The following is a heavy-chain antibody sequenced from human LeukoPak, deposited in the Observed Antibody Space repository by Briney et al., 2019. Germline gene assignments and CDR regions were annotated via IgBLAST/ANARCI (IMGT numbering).Heavy chain of an antibody. V-gene: IGHV5-51*01. CDR3: ARLSRLESYFSNFDY. CDR2: FSPDDSDT. CDR1: GYSFTKYW. J-gene: IGHJ4*02. D-gene: IGHD3-10*01. Sequence: GESLKISCSGSGYSFTKYWIGWVRQMPGKGLEWMGIFSPDDSDTRYSPSFQGHVTISADKSITTAYLQWSSLKASDTAMYYCARLSRLESYFSNFDYWGQGTLVTVSS.